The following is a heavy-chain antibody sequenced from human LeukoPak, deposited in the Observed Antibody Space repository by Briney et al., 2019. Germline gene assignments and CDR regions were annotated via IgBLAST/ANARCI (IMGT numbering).Heavy chain of an antibody. V-gene: IGHV4-59*12. D-gene: IGHD1-26*01. CDR2: IFYSGNA. CDR3: ARENSGSYLRKWFDP. J-gene: IGHJ5*02. CDR1: GGSISSYY. Sequence: SETLSLTCTVSGGSISSYYWSWIRQYPGRGLEWIGYIFYSGNAYYNPSLKSRATMSVDTSKNQFSLRLRSVTAADTAIYYCARENSGSYLRKWFDPWGQGSLVTVSS.